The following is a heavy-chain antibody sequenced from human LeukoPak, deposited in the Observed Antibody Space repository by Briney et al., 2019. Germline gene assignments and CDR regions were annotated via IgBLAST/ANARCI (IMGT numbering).Heavy chain of an antibody. V-gene: IGHV4-39*07. J-gene: IGHJ3*02. CDR2: IYYSGST. CDR3: ARTASGWYDAFDI. Sequence: SETLSLTCTVSGGSISSSSYFWGWIRQPPGKGLEWIGSIYYSGSTYYNPSLKSRVTISVDTSNNQFSLKLSSVTAADTAVYYCARTASGWYDAFDIWGQGTMVTVSS. CDR1: GGSISSSSYF. D-gene: IGHD6-19*01.